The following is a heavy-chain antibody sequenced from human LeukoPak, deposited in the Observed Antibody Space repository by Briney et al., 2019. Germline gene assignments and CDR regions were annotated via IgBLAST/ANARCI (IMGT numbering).Heavy chain of an antibody. CDR1: GGSFSGYY. D-gene: IGHD2-15*01. V-gene: IGHV4-34*01. CDR2: INHSGST. J-gene: IGHJ6*02. CDR3: ARGDLREDCSGGSCYPDYYYYGMDV. Sequence: PSETLSHTCAVYGGSFSGYYWSWIRQPPGKGLEWIGEINHSGSTNYNPSLKSRVTISVDTSKNQFSLKLSSVTAADTAVYYCARGDLREDCSGGSCYPDYYYYGMDVWGQGTTVTVSS.